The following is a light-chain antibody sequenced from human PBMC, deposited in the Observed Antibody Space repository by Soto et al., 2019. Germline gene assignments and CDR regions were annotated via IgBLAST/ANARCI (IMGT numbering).Light chain of an antibody. J-gene: IGLJ1*01. CDR2: DDN. V-gene: IGLV1-51*01. Sequence: QSVLTQPPSASGTPGQKVTISCSGSSSNIGGNSVSWYQQLPGTAPKLLIYDDNKRPSGIPDRFSGSKSGTSATLGITGFQTGDEADYYCGSWDSSLSAYVFGTGTKATGL. CDR1: SSNIGGNS. CDR3: GSWDSSLSAYV.